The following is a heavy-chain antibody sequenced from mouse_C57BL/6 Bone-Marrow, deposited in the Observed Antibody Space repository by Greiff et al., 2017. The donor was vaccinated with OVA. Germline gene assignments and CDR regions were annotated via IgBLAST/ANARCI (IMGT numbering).Heavy chain of an antibody. CDR2: INPNNGGT. J-gene: IGHJ1*03. V-gene: IGHV1-22*01. Sequence: EVQLQQSGPELVKPGASVKMSCKASGYTFTDYNMHWVKQSHGKSLEWIEYINPNNGGTSYNQKFKGKATLTVNKSSSTAYMELRSLTSEDSAVYYCARSSGYGYFDVWGTGTTVTVSS. D-gene: IGHD3-2*02. CDR3: ARSSGYGYFDV. CDR1: GYTFTDYN.